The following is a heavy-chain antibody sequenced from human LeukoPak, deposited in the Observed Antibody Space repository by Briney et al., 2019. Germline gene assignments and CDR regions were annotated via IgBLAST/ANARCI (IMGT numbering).Heavy chain of an antibody. V-gene: IGHV4-4*07. J-gene: IGHJ4*02. D-gene: IGHD5-18*01. CDR2: IYTSGST. CDR1: GGSISRYY. Sequence: PSEALSLTCTYSGGSISRYYWSWIRQPAGKGLEWIGRIYTSGSTNYNPSLKSRVTMSVDTSKNQFSLKLSSVTAADTAVYYCARGSYSYGYYFDYWGQGTLVTVSS. CDR3: ARGSYSYGYYFDY.